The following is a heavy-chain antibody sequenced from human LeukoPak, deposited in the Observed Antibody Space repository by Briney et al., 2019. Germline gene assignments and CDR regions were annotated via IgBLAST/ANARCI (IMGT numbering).Heavy chain of an antibody. CDR3: ARDERGSGWSFDN. CDR2: IYSSGST. J-gene: IGHJ4*02. D-gene: IGHD6-19*01. Sequence: SETLSLTCTVSGGSISSYSWSWIRQPAGKGLEWIGRIYSSGSTNYNPSLKSRVTMSVDTSKNQFSLKLSSVTAADTAVYYCARDERGSGWSFDNWGQGTLVTVPS. V-gene: IGHV4-4*07. CDR1: GGSISSYS.